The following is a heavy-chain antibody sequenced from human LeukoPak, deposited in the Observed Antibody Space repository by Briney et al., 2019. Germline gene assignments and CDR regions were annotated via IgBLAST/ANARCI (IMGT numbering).Heavy chain of an antibody. D-gene: IGHD2-15*01. CDR1: GYTFTSYD. CDR2: MNPNSGNT. V-gene: IGHV1-8*01. Sequence: ASVKVSCKASGYTFTSYDINWVRPATGQGLAWMGWMNPNSGNTGYAQKFQGRVTMTRNTSISTAYMELSSLRSEDTAVYYCASGPGVVAARGYYGMDVWGQGTTVTVSS. CDR3: ASGPGVVAARGYYGMDV. J-gene: IGHJ6*02.